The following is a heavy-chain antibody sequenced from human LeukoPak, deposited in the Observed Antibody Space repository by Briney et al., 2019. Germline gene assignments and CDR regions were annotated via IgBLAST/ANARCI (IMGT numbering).Heavy chain of an antibody. Sequence: PGGSLRLSCVASGFTFGTYTMNWVRQAPGKGLEWVSSISSSSFFISYADSVKGRFTISRDNAKNSLYLQMKSLRAEDTAEYYCARDPYSGNYGAYYYYYMDVWGKGTTVTVSS. CDR1: GFTFGTYT. CDR2: ISSSSFFI. J-gene: IGHJ6*03. CDR3: ARDPYSGNYGAYYYYYMDV. D-gene: IGHD1-26*01. V-gene: IGHV3-21*01.